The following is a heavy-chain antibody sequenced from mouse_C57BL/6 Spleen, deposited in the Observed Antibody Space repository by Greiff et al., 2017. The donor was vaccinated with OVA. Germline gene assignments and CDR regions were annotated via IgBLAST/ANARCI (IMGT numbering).Heavy chain of an antibody. D-gene: IGHD2-1*01. CDR2: IYPGDGDT. J-gene: IGHJ4*01. CDR3: AREDYGNYEDYAMDY. Sequence: QVTLKECGAELVKPGASVKISCKASGYAFSSYWMNWVKQRPGKGLEWIGQIYPGDGDTNYNGKFKGKATLTADKSSSTAYMQLSSLTSEDSAVYFCAREDYGNYEDYAMDYWGQGTSVTVSS. V-gene: IGHV1-80*01. CDR1: GYAFSSYW.